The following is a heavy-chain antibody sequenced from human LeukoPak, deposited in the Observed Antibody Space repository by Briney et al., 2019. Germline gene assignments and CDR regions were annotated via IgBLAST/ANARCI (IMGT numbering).Heavy chain of an antibody. CDR2: FAGSDTTT. Sequence: GGSLRLSCAASGFDFSAYEMNWVRQAPGKGLEWVSYFAGSDTTTYYADSVKGRFTISRDNAKNSLYLQMNTLRPEDTGVYYCARDLSATWYSLGYWGQGTLVTVSS. CDR3: ARDLSATWYSLGY. CDR1: GFDFSAYE. J-gene: IGHJ4*02. V-gene: IGHV3-48*03. D-gene: IGHD2-21*02.